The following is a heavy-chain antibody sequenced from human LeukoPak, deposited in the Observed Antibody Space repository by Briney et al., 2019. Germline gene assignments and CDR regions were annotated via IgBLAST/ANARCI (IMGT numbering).Heavy chain of an antibody. CDR2: IYYSGST. D-gene: IGHD3-3*01. CDR3: ARKLRFLEWLPYARWFDP. V-gene: IGHV4-30-4*08. Sequence: SQTLSLTCTVSGGSINSGDYYWSWIRQPPGKGLEWIGYIYYSGSTYYNPSLKSRVTISVDTSKNQFSLKLSSVTAADTAVYYCARKLRFLEWLPYARWFDPWGQGTLVTVSS. J-gene: IGHJ5*02. CDR1: GGSINSGDYY.